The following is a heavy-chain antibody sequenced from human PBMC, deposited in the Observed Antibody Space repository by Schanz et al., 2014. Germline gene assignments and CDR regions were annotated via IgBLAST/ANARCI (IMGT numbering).Heavy chain of an antibody. CDR1: RYPFTAYY. CDR3: ARDRRRYCSTASCLHDNWFDP. V-gene: IGHV1-2*06. CDR2: INPNSGNT. D-gene: IGHD2-2*01. Sequence: QVHLVQSGSEVKKPGASVKVSCKASRYPFTAYYMHWVRQAPGQGLEWMGRINPNSGNTNYAQKLQGRVTMTTDTSTSTAYMELRSLRSDDTAVYYCARDRRRYCSTASCLHDNWFDPWGQGTLVIVSS. J-gene: IGHJ5*02.